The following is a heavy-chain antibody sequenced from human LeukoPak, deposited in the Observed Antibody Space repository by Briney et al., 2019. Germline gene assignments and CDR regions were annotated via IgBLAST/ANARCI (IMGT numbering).Heavy chain of an antibody. D-gene: IGHD2-2*01. CDR2: MNPNSGNT. CDR1: GYTFTSYD. Sequence: ASVKVSCKASGYTFTSYDINWVRQATGQGLEWMGWMNPNSGNTGYAQKFQGRVTMTRDTSTSTVYMELSSLRSEDTAVYYCARDGGGDIVVVPAAMGFDYWGQGTLVTVSS. V-gene: IGHV1-8*01. CDR3: ARDGGGDIVVVPAAMGFDY. J-gene: IGHJ4*02.